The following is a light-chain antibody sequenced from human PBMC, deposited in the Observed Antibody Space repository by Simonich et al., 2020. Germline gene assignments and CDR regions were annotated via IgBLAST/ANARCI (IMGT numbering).Light chain of an antibody. CDR1: SSDVGSYNL. V-gene: IGLV2-23*01. CDR3: CSYAGSSTVV. Sequence: QSALTQPASVSGSPGHSITISCTGTSSDVGSYNLVPWYQQQPDKAPKLMIYEGSKRPSGVSNRFSGSKSGNTASLTISGLQAEDEADYYCCSYAGSSTVVFGGGTKLTVL. J-gene: IGLJ2*01. CDR2: EGS.